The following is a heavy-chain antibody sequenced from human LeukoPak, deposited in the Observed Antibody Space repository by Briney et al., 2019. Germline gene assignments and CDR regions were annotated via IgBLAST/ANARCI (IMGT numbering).Heavy chain of an antibody. J-gene: IGHJ5*02. Sequence: SETLSLTCTVSGGSISSYYWSWIRQPPGKGLEWIGYIYYSGSTNYNPSLKSRVTISVDTSKNQFSLKLSSVTAVDTAVYYCARGYYGSGSQTWGQGTLVTVSS. CDR2: IYYSGST. CDR1: GGSISSYY. V-gene: IGHV4-59*01. D-gene: IGHD3-10*01. CDR3: ARGYYGSGSQT.